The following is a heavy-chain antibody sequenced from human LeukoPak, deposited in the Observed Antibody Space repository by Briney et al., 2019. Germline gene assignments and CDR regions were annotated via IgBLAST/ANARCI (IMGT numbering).Heavy chain of an antibody. CDR3: ARALGDY. CDR1: GGSFSGYY. Sequence: SETLSLTCAVYGGSFSGYYWSWIRQPPGEGLEWIGEINHSGSTNYNPSLKSRVTISVDTSKNQFSLKLSSVTAADTAVYYCARALGDYWGQGTLVTVSS. V-gene: IGHV4-34*01. CDR2: INHSGST. D-gene: IGHD7-27*01. J-gene: IGHJ4*02.